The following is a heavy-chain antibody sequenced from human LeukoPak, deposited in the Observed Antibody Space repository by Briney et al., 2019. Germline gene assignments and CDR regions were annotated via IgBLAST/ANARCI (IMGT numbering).Heavy chain of an antibody. CDR3: ARFGYVAAVDV. Sequence: GGSLRLSCAASGFSFSAYWMTWVRQAPGTGLEWVANINPAGSETYYVDPVKARFSISRDNAKNLVYLQMNSLRAEDTAVYHCARFGYVAAVDVWGQGTPVTVSS. J-gene: IGHJ4*02. D-gene: IGHD2-15*01. V-gene: IGHV3-7*01. CDR2: INPAGSET. CDR1: GFSFSAYW.